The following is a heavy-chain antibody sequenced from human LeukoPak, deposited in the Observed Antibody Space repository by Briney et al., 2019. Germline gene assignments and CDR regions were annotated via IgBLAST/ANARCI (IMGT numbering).Heavy chain of an antibody. Sequence: SQTLSLTCTVSGGSISSGGYYWSWIRQPPGKGLEWIGYIYHSGSTYYNPSLKSRVTISVDRSKNQFSLKLSSVTAADTAVYYCATSDGYNYFDYWGQGTLVTVSS. V-gene: IGHV4-30-2*01. J-gene: IGHJ4*02. CDR1: GGSISSGGYY. CDR3: ATSDGYNYFDY. CDR2: IYHSGST. D-gene: IGHD5-24*01.